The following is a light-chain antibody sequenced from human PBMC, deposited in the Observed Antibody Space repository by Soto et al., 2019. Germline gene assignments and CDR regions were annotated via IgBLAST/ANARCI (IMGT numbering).Light chain of an antibody. CDR3: RQSYSTPV. CDR1: QSISSY. CDR2: AAS. V-gene: IGKV1-39*01. J-gene: IGKJ2*01. Sequence: DIQMTQSPSSLSASVGDRVTITCRASQSISSYLNWYQQKPGKAPKLLIYAASSLQSGVPSRFSGSGSGTDFTLTISSLQPEDFANYYCRQSYSTPVFGQGTKLEIK.